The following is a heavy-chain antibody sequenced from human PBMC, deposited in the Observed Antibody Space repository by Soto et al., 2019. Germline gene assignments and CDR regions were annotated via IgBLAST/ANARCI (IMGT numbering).Heavy chain of an antibody. Sequence: EVQLVESGGGLVQPGGSLRLSCAASGFTFSTYWLHWVRQTPGKGLVCVSRINSDGSSTNYADSVKGRFTIFRDNAKNTLYLQMTSLRAEDKAVYYCARVDGDYTMDVWGQGTTVTVSS. CDR2: INSDGSST. D-gene: IGHD4-17*01. J-gene: IGHJ6*02. CDR1: GFTFSTYW. V-gene: IGHV3-74*01. CDR3: ARVDGDYTMDV.